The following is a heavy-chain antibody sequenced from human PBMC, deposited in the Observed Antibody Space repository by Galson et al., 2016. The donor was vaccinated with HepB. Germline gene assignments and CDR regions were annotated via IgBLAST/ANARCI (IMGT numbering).Heavy chain of an antibody. V-gene: IGHV1-3*04. J-gene: IGHJ6*02. D-gene: IGHD3-10*01. CDR1: GYSFTNYA. CDR3: ARVVFSGSPTYYFYALEV. CDR2: INTGNGNT. Sequence: SVKVSCKASGYSFTNYALHWVRQAPGQRFEWMGWINTGNGNTKYSEKVQDRVTITSDTAASTAYMELSSLTSEDTAVYYCARVVFSGSPTYYFYALEVWGQGTTVTVSS.